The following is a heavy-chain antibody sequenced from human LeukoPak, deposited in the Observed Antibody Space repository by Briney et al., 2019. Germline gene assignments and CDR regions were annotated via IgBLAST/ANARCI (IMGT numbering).Heavy chain of an antibody. CDR3: ARRSSSWPYYGMDV. D-gene: IGHD6-13*01. V-gene: IGHV3-33*01. CDR1: GFTFSSYA. Sequence: GGSLRLSCTAPGFTFSSYAIHWIRQAPGKGLEWVALVWHDGSNKYYADSVKGRFTISRDNSKNTVYLQMNNLRAEDTAVYYCARRSSSWPYYGMDVWGQGTTVTVSS. J-gene: IGHJ6*02. CDR2: VWHDGSNK.